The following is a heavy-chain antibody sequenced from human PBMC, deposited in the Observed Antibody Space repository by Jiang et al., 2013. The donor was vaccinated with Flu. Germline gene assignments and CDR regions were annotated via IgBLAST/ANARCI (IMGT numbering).Heavy chain of an antibody. CDR2: TYYRSEWYN. CDR3: ARASSSYIVVVPAAIGYYYYYYMDV. CDR1: GDSVSSNSAA. Sequence: SQTLSLTCAISGDSVSSNSAAWNWIRQSPSRGLEWLGRTYYRSEWYNDYAVSVKSRITINPDTSKNQFSLQLNSVTPEDTAVYYCARASSSYIVVVPAAIGYYYYYYMDVWGKGTTVTVSS. J-gene: IGHJ6*03. V-gene: IGHV6-1*01. D-gene: IGHD2-2*02.